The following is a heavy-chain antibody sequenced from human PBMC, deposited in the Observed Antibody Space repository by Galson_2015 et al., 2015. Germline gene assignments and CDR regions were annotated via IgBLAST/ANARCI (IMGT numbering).Heavy chain of an antibody. CDR2: ISGSGGST. D-gene: IGHD6-13*01. V-gene: IGHV3-23*01. CDR1: GFTFSSYA. CDR3: AKDSAIAGAGTVGGGDYGMDV. Sequence: ALRLSCAASGFTFSSYAMSWVRQAPGKGLEWVSAISGSGGSTYYADSVKGRFTISRDNSKNTLYLQMNSLRAEDTAVYYCAKDSAIAGAGTVGGGDYGMDVWGQGTTVTVSS. J-gene: IGHJ6*02.